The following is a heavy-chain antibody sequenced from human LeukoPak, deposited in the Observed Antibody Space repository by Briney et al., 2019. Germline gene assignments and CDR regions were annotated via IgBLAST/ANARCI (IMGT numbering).Heavy chain of an antibody. Sequence: GGSLRLSCAASGFTFSSYAVSWVRQAPGKGLEWVSAISGSGGSTYYADSVKGRFTISRDNSKNTLYLQMNSLRAEDTAVYYCAKDSYYYDSSAYFDYWGQGTLVTVSS. CDR1: GFTFSSYA. CDR3: AKDSYYYDSSAYFDY. CDR2: ISGSGGST. J-gene: IGHJ4*02. D-gene: IGHD3-22*01. V-gene: IGHV3-23*01.